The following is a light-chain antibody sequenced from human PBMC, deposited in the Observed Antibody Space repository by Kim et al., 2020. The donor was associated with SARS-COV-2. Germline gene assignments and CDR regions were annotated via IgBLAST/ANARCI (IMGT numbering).Light chain of an antibody. V-gene: IGKV4-1*01. CDR1: QSVLYSSNNKNY. CDR3: QQYETIPFT. CDR2: WAS. J-gene: IGKJ3*01. Sequence: IVMTQSPDSLAVSLGERATINCKSSQSVLYSSNNKNYFAWYQQKPGQPPKLLIYWASTRESGVPDRFSGSGSGTDFPLTISSLQAEDVAVYYCQQYETIPFTFGPGTKVDIK.